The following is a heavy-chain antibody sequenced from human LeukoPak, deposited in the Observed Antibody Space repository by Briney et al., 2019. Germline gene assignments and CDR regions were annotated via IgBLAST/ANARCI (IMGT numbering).Heavy chain of an antibody. J-gene: IGHJ4*02. D-gene: IGHD3-3*01. CDR1: GFTFSSYA. Sequence: GGSLRLSCAASGFTFSSYAVSWVRQAPGKGLEWVSVISGSGDSTHYADSVKGRFTISRNNSKNTVYLQMNSLRAEDTAVYYCAKGVAVLRFLEWLPYFDYWGQGTLVTVSS. CDR2: ISGSGDST. CDR3: AKGVAVLRFLEWLPYFDY. V-gene: IGHV3-23*01.